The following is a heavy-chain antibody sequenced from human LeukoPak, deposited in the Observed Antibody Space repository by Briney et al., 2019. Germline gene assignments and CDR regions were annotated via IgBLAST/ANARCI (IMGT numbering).Heavy chain of an antibody. J-gene: IGHJ4*02. CDR3: ARDPRLSYDSSGYYYPGDY. CDR1: GYTFTSYY. CDR2: INPSGGRI. D-gene: IGHD3-22*01. V-gene: IGHV1-46*01. Sequence: ASVKVSCKASGYTFTSYYMHWVRQAPGQGLEWMAIINPSGGRISYAQKFQGRVTMTRDTSTSTVYMELSSLRSEDTAVYYCARDPRLSYDSSGYYYPGDYWGQGTLVTVSS.